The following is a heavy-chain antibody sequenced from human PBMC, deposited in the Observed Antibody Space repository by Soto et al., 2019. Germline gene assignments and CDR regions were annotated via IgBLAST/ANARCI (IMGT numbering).Heavy chain of an antibody. CDR1: GFIVSSSY. D-gene: IGHD6-19*01. CDR3: ARCGGWYGQCCFDC. V-gene: IGHV3-53*02. CDR2: IYADGRT. J-gene: IGHJ4*02. Sequence: DVQLVETGGGLIQPGRSLRLSCAASGFIVSSSYMTWVRQAPGKGLEWVSVIYADGRTYYADSVKGRFTISSDNCKNTLYLQMNSLSAEDTDVYYCARCGGWYGQCCFDCWGQGTLVTVSS.